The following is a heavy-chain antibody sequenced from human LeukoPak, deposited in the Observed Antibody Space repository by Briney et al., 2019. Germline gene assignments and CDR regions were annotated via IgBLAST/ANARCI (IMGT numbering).Heavy chain of an antibody. Sequence: GGSLRLSCAASGFTVSSNYMSWVRQAPGKGLEWVSVIYSGGSTYYADSVKGRFTIFRDNSKNTLYLQMNSLRAEDTAVYYCARGFSSWYPLDVWGKGTTVTVSS. J-gene: IGHJ6*04. CDR1: GFTVSSNY. CDR3: ARGFSSWYPLDV. D-gene: IGHD6-13*01. CDR2: IYSGGST. V-gene: IGHV3-53*01.